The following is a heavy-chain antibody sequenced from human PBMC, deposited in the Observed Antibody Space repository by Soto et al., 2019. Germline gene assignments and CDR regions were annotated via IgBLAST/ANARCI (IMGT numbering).Heavy chain of an antibody. V-gene: IGHV4-59*12. CDR2: IYYSGST. J-gene: IGHJ6*02. CDR3: ARDHTIAAVPNGGYYYYGMDV. D-gene: IGHD6-13*01. CDR1: GGSISSYY. Sequence: SETLSLTCTVSGGSISSYYWSWIRQPPGKGLEWIGYIYYSGSTNYNPSLKSRVTISVDTSKNQFSLKLSSVTAADTAVYYCARDHTIAAVPNGGYYYYGMDVWGQGTTVTVSS.